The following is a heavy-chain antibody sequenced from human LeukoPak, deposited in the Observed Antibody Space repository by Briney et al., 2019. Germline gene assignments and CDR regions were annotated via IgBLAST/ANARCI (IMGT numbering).Heavy chain of an antibody. J-gene: IGHJ4*02. Sequence: SETLSLTCTVSGGSITTYWSWIRQPAGKGLEWIGRSYISGSTNYNPSLRSRVTMSVDTSKNQSSLKLRSVTAADTAVYYCARVGCSGGSCYDYWGQGTLVTVSS. CDR1: GGSITTY. CDR3: ARVGCSGGSCYDY. V-gene: IGHV4-4*07. CDR2: SYISGST. D-gene: IGHD2-15*01.